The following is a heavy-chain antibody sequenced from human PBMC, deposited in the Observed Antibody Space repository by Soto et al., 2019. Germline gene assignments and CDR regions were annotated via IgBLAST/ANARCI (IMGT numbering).Heavy chain of an antibody. J-gene: IGHJ6*04. CDR1: GGTFSSYA. CDR3: ASSGVVVVAATRPYYYGMDV. CDR2: IIPIFGTA. V-gene: IGHV1-69*01. D-gene: IGHD2-15*01. Sequence: QVQLVQSGAEVKKPGSSVKVSCKASGGTFSSYAISWVRQAPGQGLEWMGGIIPIFGTANYAQKFQGRVTITADESTSTAYMELSSLRSEDTAVYYCASSGVVVVAATRPYYYGMDVWGKGTTVTVSS.